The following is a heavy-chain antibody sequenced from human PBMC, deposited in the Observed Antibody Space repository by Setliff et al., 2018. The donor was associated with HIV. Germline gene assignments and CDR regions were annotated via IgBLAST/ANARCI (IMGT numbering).Heavy chain of an antibody. CDR2: IRSKAYGGTT. Sequence: PGGSLRLSCVASGFTFGDYAMSWVRQAPGKGLEWVGFIRSKAYGGTTEYAASVKGRFAISRDDSKSIAYLQMDSLKTEDTAVYYCTRDGRHSSSWGYHYYYMDVWGKGTTVTVSS. V-gene: IGHV3-49*04. D-gene: IGHD6-13*01. J-gene: IGHJ6*03. CDR3: TRDGRHSSSWGYHYYYMDV. CDR1: GFTFGDYA.